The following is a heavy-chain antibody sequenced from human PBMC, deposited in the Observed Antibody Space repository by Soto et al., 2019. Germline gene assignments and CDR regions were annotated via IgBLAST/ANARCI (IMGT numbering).Heavy chain of an antibody. J-gene: IGHJ2*01. CDR1: GYTFTSYA. V-gene: IGHV1-3*01. Sequence: QVQLVQSGAEVKKPGASVKVSCKASGYTFTSYAMHWVRQAPGQRLEWMGWINAGNGNTKYSQKFQGRVTITRDTSASTANMELSSLRSEDTAVYYCARCGGLYWYFDLWGRGTLVTVSS. CDR3: ARCGGLYWYFDL. D-gene: IGHD3-16*01. CDR2: INAGNGNT.